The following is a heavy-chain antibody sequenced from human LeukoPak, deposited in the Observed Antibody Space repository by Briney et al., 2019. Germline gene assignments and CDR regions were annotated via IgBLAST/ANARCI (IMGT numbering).Heavy chain of an antibody. J-gene: IGHJ5*02. CDR1: GGTFSSYA. D-gene: IGHD6-13*01. Sequence: SVKVSCKASGGTFSSYAISWVRQAPGQGLEWMGGIIPIFGTANYAQKFQGRVTITADESTSTAYMELSSLRSEDTAVYYCAKEGAGYSSIPDWFDPWGQGTLVTVSS. CDR2: IIPIFGTA. V-gene: IGHV1-69*01. CDR3: AKEGAGYSSIPDWFDP.